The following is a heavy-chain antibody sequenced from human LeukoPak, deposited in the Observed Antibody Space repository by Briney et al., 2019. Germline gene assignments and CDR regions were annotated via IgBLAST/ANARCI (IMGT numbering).Heavy chain of an antibody. CDR1: GFTFSSYA. D-gene: IGHD1-20*01. Sequence: GGSLRLSCAASGFTFSSYAMHWVRQAPGKGLEWVAVISYDGSNKYYADSVKGRFTISRDNSKNTLYLQMNSLRAEDTAVYDCARGYNWNDKVGVSAGYYFDYWGQGTLVTVSS. V-gene: IGHV3-30*04. CDR3: ARGYNWNDKVGVSAGYYFDY. CDR2: ISYDGSNK. J-gene: IGHJ4*02.